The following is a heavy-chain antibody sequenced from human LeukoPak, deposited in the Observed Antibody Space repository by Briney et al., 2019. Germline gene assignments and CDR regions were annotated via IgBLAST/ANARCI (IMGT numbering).Heavy chain of an antibody. CDR1: GFAFSGHW. CDR3: ARDGVAAGVYFDC. D-gene: IGHD6-13*01. V-gene: IGHV3-7*01. CDR2: INQDGSEK. J-gene: IGHJ4*02. Sequence: RGSLRLSCAASGFAFSGHWMSWVRQAPGKGLEWVANINQDGSEKYYVDSVKGRFTFSRDNAKNSLYLQMNNLRADDTAVYYCARDGVAAGVYFDCWGQGTLVTVSS.